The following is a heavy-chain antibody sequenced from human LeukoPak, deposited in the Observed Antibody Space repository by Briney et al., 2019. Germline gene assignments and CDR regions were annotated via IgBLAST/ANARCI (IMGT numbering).Heavy chain of an antibody. CDR3: AREGFFDSSGYNDALDI. V-gene: IGHV3-53*01. CDR1: GFSVSSRY. CDR2: FYSGGNT. J-gene: IGHJ3*02. D-gene: IGHD3-22*01. Sequence: GGSLRLSCAASGFSVSSRYMTWVRQAPGKGLEWVSVFYSGGNTRYADPVKGRFTISRDNYKNTVYLQLNSLRAEDTAVYYCAREGFFDSSGYNDALDIWGQGTLVTVSS.